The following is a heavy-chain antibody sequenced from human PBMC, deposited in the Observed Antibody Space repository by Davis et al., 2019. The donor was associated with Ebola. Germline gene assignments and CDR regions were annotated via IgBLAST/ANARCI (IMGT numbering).Heavy chain of an antibody. Sequence: ASVKVSCKASGYTFTNHGMNWVRQAPGQGLEWMGWINTDTGNPTYAQGFTGRFAFSLDTSATMAYLQISSLRAEDTATYYCVRDATDGYNWSHWGQGTLVTVSS. D-gene: IGHD5-24*01. CDR3: VRDATDGYNWSH. J-gene: IGHJ4*02. V-gene: IGHV7-4-1*04. CDR1: GYTFTNHG. CDR2: INTDTGNP.